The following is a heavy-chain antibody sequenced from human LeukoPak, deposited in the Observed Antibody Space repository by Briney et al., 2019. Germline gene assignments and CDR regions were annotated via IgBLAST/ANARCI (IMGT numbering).Heavy chain of an antibody. Sequence: SVKVSCKASGYSFTGYYMHWVRQAPGQGLEWMGGIIPIFGTANYAQKFQGRVTITADESTSTAYMELSSLRSEDTAVYYCASSQGWLQFRVFDYWGQGTLVTVSS. V-gene: IGHV1-69*13. CDR1: GYSFTGYY. D-gene: IGHD5-24*01. CDR3: ASSQGWLQFRVFDY. CDR2: IIPIFGTA. J-gene: IGHJ4*02.